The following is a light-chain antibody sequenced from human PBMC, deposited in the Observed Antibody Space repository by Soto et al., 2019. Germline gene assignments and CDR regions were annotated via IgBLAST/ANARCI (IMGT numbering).Light chain of an antibody. Sequence: EIVLTQSPGTLSLSPGDTATLSCRASQSLSSNYLAWYQQRPGQAPKLLIYDISSRATGIPDRFSGSGSVTDFTLTITRLDPEDFAVYYCQQYGGSMTFGQGTRLEIE. CDR3: QQYGGSMT. CDR2: DIS. CDR1: QSLSSNY. J-gene: IGKJ5*01. V-gene: IGKV3-20*01.